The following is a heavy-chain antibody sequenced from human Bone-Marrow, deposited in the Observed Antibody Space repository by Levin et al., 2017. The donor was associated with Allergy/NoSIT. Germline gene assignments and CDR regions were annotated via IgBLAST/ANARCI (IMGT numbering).Heavy chain of an antibody. V-gene: IGHV4-38-2*01. J-gene: IGHJ3*02. D-gene: IGHD5-24*01. Sequence: SETLSLTCAVSGYSISSGYYWGWIRQPPGKGLEWIGSIYHSGSTYYNPSLKSRVTISVDTSKNQFSLKLSSVTAADTAVYYCASQLGDGYNYEARDDAFDIWGQGTMVTVSS. CDR2: IYHSGST. CDR3: ASQLGDGYNYEARDDAFDI. CDR1: GYSISSGYY.